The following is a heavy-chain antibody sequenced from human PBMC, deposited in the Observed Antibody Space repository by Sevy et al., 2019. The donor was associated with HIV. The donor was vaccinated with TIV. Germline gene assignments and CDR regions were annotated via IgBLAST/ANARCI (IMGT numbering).Heavy chain of an antibody. V-gene: IGHV2-5*02. CDR3: AHRRDSIKVPDAFDI. CDR1: GFSLSTSGVG. Sequence: SGPTLVNPTQTLTLTCTFSGFSLSTSGVGVGWIRQPPGKALEWLALIYWDDDKRYSQSLKSRLTITKDTSKNQVVLTMTNMDPVDTATYYCAHRRDSIKVPDAFDIWGQGTMVTVSS. CDR2: IYWDDDK. J-gene: IGHJ3*02. D-gene: IGHD3-22*01.